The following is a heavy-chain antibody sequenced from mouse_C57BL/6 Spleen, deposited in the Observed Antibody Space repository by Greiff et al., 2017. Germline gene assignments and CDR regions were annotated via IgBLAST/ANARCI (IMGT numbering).Heavy chain of an antibody. CDR2: ISNLAYSI. CDR1: GFTFSDYG. V-gene: IGHV5-15*01. Sequence: EVKLVESGGGLVQPGGSLKLSCAASGFTFSDYGMAWVRQAPRKGPEWVAFISNLAYSIYYADTVTGRFTISRENATNTLYLEMSSLRSEDTAMDYCARANGSHWYFEGWGTGPTVTVSS. J-gene: IGHJ1*03. CDR3: ARANGSHWYFEG. D-gene: IGHD1-1*01.